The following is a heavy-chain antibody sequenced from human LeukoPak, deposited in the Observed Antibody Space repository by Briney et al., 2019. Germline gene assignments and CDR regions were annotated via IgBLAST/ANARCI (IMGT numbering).Heavy chain of an antibody. CDR3: ARDHGGYSSSWYGGASATTEGGYYFDY. CDR2: ISSSSSYI. CDR1: GFTFSSYS. V-gene: IGHV3-21*01. Sequence: PGGSLRLSCAASGFTFSSYSMNWVRQAPGKGLEWVSSISSSSSYIYYADSVKGRFTISRDNAKNSLYLQMNSLRAEDTAVYYCARDHGGYSSSWYGGASATTEGGYYFDYWGQEPWSPSPQ. D-gene: IGHD6-13*01. J-gene: IGHJ4*01.